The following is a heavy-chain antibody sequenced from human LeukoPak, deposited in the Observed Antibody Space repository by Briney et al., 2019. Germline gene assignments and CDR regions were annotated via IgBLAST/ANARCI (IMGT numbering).Heavy chain of an antibody. Sequence: GGSLRLSCAASGFTFSSYGMHWVRQAPGKGLEWVAFIRYDGSNKYYADSVKGRFTISRDNSKNTLYLQVNSLRAEDTAVYYCAKDSVPLLFNWFDPWGQGTLVTVSS. CDR3: AKDSVPLLFNWFDP. CDR2: IRYDGSNK. J-gene: IGHJ5*02. D-gene: IGHD2-2*01. CDR1: GFTFSSYG. V-gene: IGHV3-30*02.